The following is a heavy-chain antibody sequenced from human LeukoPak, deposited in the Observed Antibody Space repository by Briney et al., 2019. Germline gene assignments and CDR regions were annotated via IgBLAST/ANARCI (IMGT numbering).Heavy chain of an antibody. D-gene: IGHD3-3*01. V-gene: IGHV3-23*01. CDR2: ISGSGGST. CDR1: RFTFSSYA. Sequence: GGSLRLSCAASRFTFSSYAMSWVRQAPGKGLEWVSAISGSGGSTYYADSVKGRFTISRDNSKNTLYLQMNSLRAEDTAVYYCAKDFSYDFWSGYDYWGQGTLVTVSS. J-gene: IGHJ4*02. CDR3: AKDFSYDFWSGYDY.